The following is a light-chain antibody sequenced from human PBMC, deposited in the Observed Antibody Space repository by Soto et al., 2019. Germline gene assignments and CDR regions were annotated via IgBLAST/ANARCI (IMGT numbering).Light chain of an antibody. CDR1: SSDVGSDNL. V-gene: IGLV2-23*01. CDR2: EGS. CDR3: CSYAGSSTYG. Sequence: QSVLTQPASVSGSPGQSITISCAGTSSDVGSDNLVSWYQQHPGKAPKLTIYEGSKRPSGVSNRSSGSKSGNTASLTISGFQSEDEADYYCCSYAGSSTYGFGIGNKVTVL. J-gene: IGLJ1*01.